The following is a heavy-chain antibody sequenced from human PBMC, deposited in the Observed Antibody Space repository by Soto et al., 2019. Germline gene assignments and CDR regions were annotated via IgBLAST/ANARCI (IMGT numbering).Heavy chain of an antibody. D-gene: IGHD3-16*02. CDR2: IIPILGIA. Sequence: QVQLVQSGAEVKKPGSSVKVSCKASGGTFSSYTISWVRQAPGQGLEWMGRIIPILGIANYAQNFQGRVTITADKSTSTAYMELSSLRSEDTAVYYCGSHMITFGGVVDWGQGTLVTVSS. CDR1: GGTFSSYT. CDR3: GSHMITFGGVVD. V-gene: IGHV1-69*02. J-gene: IGHJ4*02.